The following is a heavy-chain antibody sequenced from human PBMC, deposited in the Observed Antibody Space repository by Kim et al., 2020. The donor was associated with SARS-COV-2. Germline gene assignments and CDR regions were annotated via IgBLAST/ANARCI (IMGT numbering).Heavy chain of an antibody. J-gene: IGHJ5*02. Sequence: ASVKVSCKASGYTFTGYYMHWVRQAPGQGLEWMGRINPNSGGTNYAQKFQGRVTMTRDTSISTAYMELSRLRSDDTAVYYCAREIVPGTTNRSWFDPWGQGTLVTVSS. D-gene: IGHD1-7*01. CDR3: AREIVPGTTNRSWFDP. CDR1: GYTFTGYY. V-gene: IGHV1-2*06. CDR2: INPNSGGT.